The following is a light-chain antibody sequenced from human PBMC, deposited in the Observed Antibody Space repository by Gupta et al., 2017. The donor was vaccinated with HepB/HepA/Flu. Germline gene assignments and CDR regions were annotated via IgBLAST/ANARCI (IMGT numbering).Light chain of an antibody. J-gene: IGLJ1*01. CDR2: DNN. CDR3: GTCNNSLQRGGEV. CDR1: SSNIGNNY. V-gene: IGLV1-51*01. Sequence: HSLLPQPPSAAAPPLQKVTISCSGSSSNIGNNYVPWYQVLPGTAPTLLIYDNNHRPSGVPHRFFGGKSGASAALGITGRQNGDEADYYCGTCNNSLQRGGEVFGSGTKLTVL.